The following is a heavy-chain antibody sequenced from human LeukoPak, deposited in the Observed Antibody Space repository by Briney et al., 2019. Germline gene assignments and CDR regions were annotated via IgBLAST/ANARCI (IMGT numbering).Heavy chain of an antibody. Sequence: GASVKVSCKASGYTFTDYYMHWVRQAPRQGLEWMGWMDPKSGEANHAQKFQGRVIMTRDTSINTAYMELSRLRSDDTAVYYCALEVYYSDNSAFDYWGQGTLVTVSS. J-gene: IGHJ4*02. CDR1: GYTFTDYY. D-gene: IGHD3-22*01. CDR3: ALEVYYSDNSAFDY. CDR2: MDPKSGEA. V-gene: IGHV1-2*02.